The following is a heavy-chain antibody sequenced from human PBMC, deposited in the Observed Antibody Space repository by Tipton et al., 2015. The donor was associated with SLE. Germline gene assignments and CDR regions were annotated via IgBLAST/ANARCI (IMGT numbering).Heavy chain of an antibody. J-gene: IGHJ4*02. CDR2: IYSSGTT. V-gene: IGHV4-4*09. Sequence: TLSPTCTVSGGSISSYYWSWIRQPAGKGLEWLGYIYSSGTTNYNPSLKSRVAISIDTSKSIFSLNVTSVTASDTAIYFCARGGMAAVSPSGRAVDSWGQGTLVTVSS. D-gene: IGHD1-26*01. CDR3: ARGGMAAVSPSGRAVDS. CDR1: GGSISSYY.